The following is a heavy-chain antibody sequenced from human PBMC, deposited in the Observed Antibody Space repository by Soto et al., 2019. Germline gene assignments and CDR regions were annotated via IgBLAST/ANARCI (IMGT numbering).Heavy chain of an antibody. CDR2: LYDVDGS. D-gene: IGHD1-1*01. J-gene: IGHJ3*01. CDR1: GLSVSGKKY. CDR3: ATWHEREHAYDV. V-gene: IGHV3-53*02. Sequence: DVQLVETGGGLMQPGESLRLSCAASGLSVSGKKYVAWVRQAPGKGLEWVSALYDVDGSFYADSVKGRFTTSSDSSKTTVYLQMNGLRPDDTAVYYCATWHEREHAYDVWGQGTTVTVSS.